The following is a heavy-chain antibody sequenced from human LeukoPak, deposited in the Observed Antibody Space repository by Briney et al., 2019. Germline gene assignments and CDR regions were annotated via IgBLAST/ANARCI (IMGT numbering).Heavy chain of an antibody. CDR3: TTVVRGVILG. CDR1: GFTFSNAW. CDR2: IKSKTDGRTT. Sequence: KPGGSLRLSCAASGFTFSNAWMSWVRQAPGKGLEWVGRIKSKTDGRTTDYAAPVKGRFTISRDDSKNTLYLQMNSLKTEDAAVYYCTTVVRGVILGWGQGTLVTVSS. V-gene: IGHV3-15*01. D-gene: IGHD3-10*01. J-gene: IGHJ4*02.